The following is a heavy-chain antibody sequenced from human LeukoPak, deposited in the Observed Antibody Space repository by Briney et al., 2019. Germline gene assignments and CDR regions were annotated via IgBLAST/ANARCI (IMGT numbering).Heavy chain of an antibody. CDR2: IYHSGST. D-gene: IGHD3-3*01. CDR1: GYSISSGYY. CDR3: ARDRVTIFGVVSGFQAFDI. Sequence: SETLSLTCTVSGYSISSGYYWGWIRQPPGKGLEWIGSIYHSGSTYYNPSLKSRVTISVDTSKNQFSLKLSSVTAADTAVHYCARDRVTIFGVVSGFQAFDIWGQGTMFTVSS. J-gene: IGHJ3*02. V-gene: IGHV4-38-2*02.